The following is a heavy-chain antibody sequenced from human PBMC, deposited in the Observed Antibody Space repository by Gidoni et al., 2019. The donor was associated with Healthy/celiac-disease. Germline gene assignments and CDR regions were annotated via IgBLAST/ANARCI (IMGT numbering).Heavy chain of an antibody. CDR2: IIPILGIA. D-gene: IGHD3-22*01. V-gene: IGHV1-69*02. J-gene: IGHJ3*02. CDR3: ASTYYYDSSGYYYAFDI. Sequence: QVQLVQSGAEVKKPGYSVKVSCKASGGTFSHYTISWVRQAPGQGLEWMGRIIPILGIANYAQKFQGRVTITADKSTSTAYMELSSLRSEDTAVYYCASTYYYDSSGYYYAFDIWGQGTMVTVSS. CDR1: GGTFSHYT.